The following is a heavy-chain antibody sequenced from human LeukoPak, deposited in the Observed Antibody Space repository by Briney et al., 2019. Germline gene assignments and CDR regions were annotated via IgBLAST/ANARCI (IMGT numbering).Heavy chain of an antibody. Sequence: PSETLSLTCTISGGSISSYYWSWIRQPAGKGLEWIGRIYTSGSTNYNPSLKSRVTMSVDTSKNQFSLKLSSVTAADTAVYYCARDRDSVVPAATLDYWGQGTLVTVS. CDR3: ARDRDSVVPAATLDY. CDR2: IYTSGST. J-gene: IGHJ4*02. D-gene: IGHD2-2*01. CDR1: GGSISSYY. V-gene: IGHV4-4*07.